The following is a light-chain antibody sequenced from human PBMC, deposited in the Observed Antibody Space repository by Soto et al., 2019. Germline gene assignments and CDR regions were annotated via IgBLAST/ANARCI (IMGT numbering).Light chain of an antibody. CDR3: QQCSSYPWT. CDR1: QSISSW. Sequence: DIQMTQSPSTLSASVGDRVTITCRVSQSISSWLAWYQQKPGKAPKLLIYKASSLQSGVPSRFGGSGSGTEFTLNISSLQPDDFAAYYCQQCSSYPWTFGQGTKVEIK. CDR2: KAS. V-gene: IGKV1-5*03. J-gene: IGKJ1*01.